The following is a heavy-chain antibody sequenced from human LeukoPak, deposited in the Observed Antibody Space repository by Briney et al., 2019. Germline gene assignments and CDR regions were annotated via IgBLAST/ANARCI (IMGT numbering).Heavy chain of an antibody. Sequence: ASVKVSCKASGYTLTSYGINWVRQAPGQGLKWMGWISAYNGNTNYAQKLQGRVTMTTDTSTTTAYMELRSLRSDDTAVYYCARVGVTGEFDYWGQGTLVTVSS. V-gene: IGHV1-18*01. CDR2: ISAYNGNT. CDR1: GYTLTSYG. J-gene: IGHJ4*02. CDR3: ARVGVTGEFDY. D-gene: IGHD2-21*02.